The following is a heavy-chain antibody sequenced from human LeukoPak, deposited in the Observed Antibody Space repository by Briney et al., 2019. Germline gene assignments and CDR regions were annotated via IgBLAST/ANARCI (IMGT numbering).Heavy chain of an antibody. V-gene: IGHV3-74*01. CDR3: ARGYCSSTSCPKAYYFDY. CDR2: INSDGSST. CDR1: GFTFSSYW. J-gene: IGHJ4*02. Sequence: RSGRSLRLSCAASGFTFSSYWMHWVRQAPGKGLVWVSRINSDGSSTSYADSVKGRFTISRDNAKNTLYLQMNSLRAEDTAVYYCARGYCSSTSCPKAYYFDYWGQGTLVTVSS. D-gene: IGHD2-2*01.